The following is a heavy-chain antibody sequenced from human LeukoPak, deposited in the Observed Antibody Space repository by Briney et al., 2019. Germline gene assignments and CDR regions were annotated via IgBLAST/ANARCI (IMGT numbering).Heavy chain of an antibody. CDR2: INYSGST. Sequence: PSETLSLTCTVSGFTISSYHWSWIPQAPGKGLEGIGYINYSGSTKYNPSLKSRVTISVDTSKNQFSLNLRSVTGANTAVYFCARVSYYDSSGCPLEYWGQGTLVTVSS. D-gene: IGHD3-22*01. V-gene: IGHV4-59*01. CDR3: ARVSYYDSSGCPLEY. CDR1: GFTISSYH. J-gene: IGHJ4*02.